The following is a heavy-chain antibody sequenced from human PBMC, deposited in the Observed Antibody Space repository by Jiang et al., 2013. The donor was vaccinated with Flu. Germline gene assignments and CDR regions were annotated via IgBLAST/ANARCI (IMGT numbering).Heavy chain of an antibody. CDR3: ARQGWQWPIDF. CDR2: TYYTGSA. D-gene: IGHD6-19*01. Sequence: VKASETLSLTCTVSGAPISRSTYYWAWIRQPPGKGLEWIVSTYYTGSAYYNPSLKSRITTSVDTSKNQFSLQLSSVTAADTSVYYCARQGWQWPIDFWGQGTLVTVSS. J-gene: IGHJ4*02. CDR1: GAPISRSTYY. V-gene: IGHV4-39*01.